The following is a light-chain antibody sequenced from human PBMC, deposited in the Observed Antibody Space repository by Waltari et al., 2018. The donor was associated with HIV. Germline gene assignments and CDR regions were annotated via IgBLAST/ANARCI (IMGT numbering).Light chain of an antibody. CDR1: QDISNY. J-gene: IGKJ4*01. CDR3: QQYKTLPLT. CDR2: GAS. V-gene: IGKV1-33*01. Sequence: DIQMTQSPSSLSASVGDGVTITCQASQDISNYLNWFQQEPGKAPELLISGASNLETGVPSRFSGSGSGTDFTLTISSLQPEDIATYYCQQYKTLPLTFGGGTKVEI.